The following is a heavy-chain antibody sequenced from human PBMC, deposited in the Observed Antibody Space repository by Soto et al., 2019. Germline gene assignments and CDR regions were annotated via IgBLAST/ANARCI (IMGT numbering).Heavy chain of an antibody. D-gene: IGHD3-22*01. CDR1: GFTFSSYG. V-gene: IGHV3-33*01. CDR2: IWYDGSNK. CDR3: ARDGADRRITMTRGWFDP. Sequence: GGSLRLSCAASGFTFSSYGMHWVRQAPGKGLEWVAVIWYDGSNKYYADSVKGRFTISRDNSKNTLYLQMNSLRAEDTAVYYCARDGADRRITMTRGWFDPWGQGTLVTVSS. J-gene: IGHJ5*02.